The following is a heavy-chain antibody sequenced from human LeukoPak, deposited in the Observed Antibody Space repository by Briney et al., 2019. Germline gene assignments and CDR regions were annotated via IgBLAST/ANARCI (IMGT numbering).Heavy chain of an antibody. J-gene: IGHJ6*03. D-gene: IGHD6-19*01. CDR3: GVSGWYRNYYYYYYMDV. V-gene: IGHV3-53*01. CDR2: IYSGGST. CDR1: GFTVSSNY. Sequence: GGSLRLSCAASGFTVSSNYMSWVRQAPGKGLEWVSVIYSGGSTYYADSVKGRFTISRDNSKNTLYLQMNSLRAEDTAVYYCGVSGWYRNYYYYYYMDVWGKGTTVTISS.